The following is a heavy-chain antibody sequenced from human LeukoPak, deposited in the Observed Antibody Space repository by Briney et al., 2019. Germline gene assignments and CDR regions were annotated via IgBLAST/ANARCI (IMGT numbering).Heavy chain of an antibody. D-gene: IGHD3-22*01. CDR3: ARGDGIVVGMDV. J-gene: IGHJ4*02. V-gene: IGHV3-30*03. CDR2: ISYDGSNK. Sequence: GRSLRLSCAASGFTFSSHGMHWVRQAPGKGLEWVAVISYDGSNKYYADSVKGRFTISRDNSKNTLYLQMNSLRAEDTAVYYCARGDGIVVGMDVWGQGTLVTVSS. CDR1: GFTFSSHG.